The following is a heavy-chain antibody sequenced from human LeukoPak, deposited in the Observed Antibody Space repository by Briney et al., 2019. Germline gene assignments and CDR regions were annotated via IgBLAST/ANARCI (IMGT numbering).Heavy chain of an antibody. CDR1: GGTFSSYA. V-gene: IGHV1-69*05. J-gene: IGHJ4*02. CDR2: IIPIFGTA. D-gene: IGHD3-22*01. Sequence: SVKVSCKASGGTFSSYAISWVRQAPGQGLEWMGGIIPIFGTANYAQKFQGRVTITTGESTSTAYMELSSLRSEDTAVYYCARESYYYDSSGYRYYFDYWGQGTLVTVSS. CDR3: ARESYYYDSSGYRYYFDY.